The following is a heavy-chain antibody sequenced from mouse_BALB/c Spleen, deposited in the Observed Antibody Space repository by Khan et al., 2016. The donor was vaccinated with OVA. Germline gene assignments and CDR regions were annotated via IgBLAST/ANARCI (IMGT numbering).Heavy chain of an antibody. CDR2: INPSNGYT. D-gene: IGHD2-10*01. CDR3: AREGPYYGNYGALFAY. CDR1: GYTFTSYT. J-gene: IGHJ3*01. V-gene: IGHV1-4*01. Sequence: VQLQESGAELARPGASVKMSCKASGYTFTSYTMHWVKQRPGQGLEWIGYINPSNGYTNYNQKFKDKATLNADKSSSTAYMQLSSLTSEDSAVYYWAREGPYYGNYGALFAYWGQGTLVTFSS.